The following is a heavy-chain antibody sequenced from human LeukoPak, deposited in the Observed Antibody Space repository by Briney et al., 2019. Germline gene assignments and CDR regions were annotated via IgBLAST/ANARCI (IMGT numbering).Heavy chain of an antibody. Sequence: AETLSLTSTVSDTSINTYYWSWIRQPAGKGLEWIGHIYTTGTTNYNPSLKSRVTMSIDTSKNQFSLNLRSVTAADTAVYYCAKVAKSYYGSETYFFFDHWGQGTLVTVSS. CDR1: DTSINTYY. CDR2: IYTTGTT. V-gene: IGHV4-4*07. D-gene: IGHD3-10*01. J-gene: IGHJ4*02. CDR3: AKVAKSYYGSETYFFFDH.